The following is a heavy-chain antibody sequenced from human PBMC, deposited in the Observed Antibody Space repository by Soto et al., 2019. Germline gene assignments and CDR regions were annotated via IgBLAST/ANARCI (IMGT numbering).Heavy chain of an antibody. CDR3: EKEMDGSGSYYSH. D-gene: IGHD3-10*01. CDR2: ISGGGAYI. Sequence: GGSLRLSCAASRFTFSNYAMSWIRQAPGRGLEWVSSISGGGAYIHYADSVKGRFTISTDNSENALYLQMHSLRAEVTAVYFCEKEMDGSGSYYSHWGQGTLVSVSS. CDR1: RFTFSNYA. J-gene: IGHJ4*02. V-gene: IGHV3-23*01.